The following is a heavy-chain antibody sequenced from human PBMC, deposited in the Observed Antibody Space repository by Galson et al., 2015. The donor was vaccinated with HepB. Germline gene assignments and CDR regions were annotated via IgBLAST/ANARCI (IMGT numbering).Heavy chain of an antibody. CDR2: MNPNSGST. J-gene: IGHJ1*01. Sequence: SVKVSCKASGYTFTSYDINWVRQATGQGLEWMGWMNPNSGSTGYAQKFQGRVTMTRNTSISPAYMELSSLRSEDTAGYYCARGWWQLRHFSLKGVFQHWGQGTLVTVSS. CDR3: ARGWWQLRHFSLKGVFQH. CDR1: GYTFTSYD. D-gene: IGHD2-15*01. V-gene: IGHV1-8*01.